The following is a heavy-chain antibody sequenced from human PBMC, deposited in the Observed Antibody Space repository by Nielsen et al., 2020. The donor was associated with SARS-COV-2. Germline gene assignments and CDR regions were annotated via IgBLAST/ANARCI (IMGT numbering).Heavy chain of an antibody. D-gene: IGHD1-26*01. V-gene: IGHV1-2*06. CDR3: ARDVRLRVSSSIVGAPNFDY. J-gene: IGHJ4*02. CDR1: GYTFTSYY. CDR2: INPNSGGT. Sequence: ASVKVSCKASGYTFTSYYMHWVRQAPGQGLEWMGRINPNSGGTNYAQKFQGRVTMTRDTSTSTVYMELSSLRSEDTAVYYCARDVRLRVSSSIVGAPNFDYWGQGTLVTVSS.